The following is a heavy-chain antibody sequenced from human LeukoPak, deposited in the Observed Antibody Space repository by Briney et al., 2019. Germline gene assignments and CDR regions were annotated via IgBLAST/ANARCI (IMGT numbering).Heavy chain of an antibody. D-gene: IGHD1-26*01. CDR1: GFTLSSYW. CDR3: VRDDGATKPC. V-gene: IGHV3-7*01. CDR2: IKRDGSEK. Sequence: GESLRLSCAASGFTLSSYWMSWVRQAPGKGLEWVANIKRDGSEKYYVDSVKGRFSISRDNAKNSLYLQMNSLRVEDTAVYYCVRDDGATKPCWGQGTLVTASS. J-gene: IGHJ4*02.